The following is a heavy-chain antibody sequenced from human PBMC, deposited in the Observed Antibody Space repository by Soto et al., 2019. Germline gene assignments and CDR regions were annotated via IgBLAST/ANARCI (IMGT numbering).Heavy chain of an antibody. CDR3: ARRGYSSSWYETLVGI. Sequence: GVSLRLSCAASGFTFSSYWMHWVRQAPGKGLVWVSRINSDGSSTSYADSVKGRFTISRDNAKNTLYLQMNSLRAEDTAVYYCARRGYSSSWYETLVGIWGQGTMVTVSS. CDR1: GFTFSSYW. J-gene: IGHJ3*02. D-gene: IGHD6-13*01. V-gene: IGHV3-74*01. CDR2: INSDGSST.